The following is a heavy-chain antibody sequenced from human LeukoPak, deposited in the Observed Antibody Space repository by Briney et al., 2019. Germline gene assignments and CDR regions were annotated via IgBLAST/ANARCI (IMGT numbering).Heavy chain of an antibody. V-gene: IGHV1-18*01. CDR3: ARDLKSAASY. CDR2: INTFHGNT. CDR1: GYPFISYG. D-gene: IGHD6-13*01. J-gene: IGHJ4*02. Sequence: ASVKVSCKGSGYPFISYGINWVRQAPGQGLEWMGWINTFHGNTNYAQKHQGRVTMTIDTSTSTAYMELRGLRSDDTAIYYCARDLKSAASYWGQGTLVSVSS.